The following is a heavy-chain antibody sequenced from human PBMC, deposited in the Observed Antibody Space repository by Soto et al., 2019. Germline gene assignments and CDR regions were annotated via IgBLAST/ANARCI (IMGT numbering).Heavy chain of an antibody. V-gene: IGHV3-73*01. D-gene: IGHD1-26*01. CDR1: GFTFSGSA. CDR3: TKLKPPRDGSYYGAFDI. J-gene: IGHJ3*02. Sequence: GGSLRLSCAASGFTFSGSAMHWVRQASGKGLEWVGRIRSKANSYATAYAASVKGRFTISRDDSKNTAYLQMNSLKTEDTAVYYCTKLKPPRDGSYYGAFDIWGQGTMVTVSS. CDR2: IRSKANSYAT.